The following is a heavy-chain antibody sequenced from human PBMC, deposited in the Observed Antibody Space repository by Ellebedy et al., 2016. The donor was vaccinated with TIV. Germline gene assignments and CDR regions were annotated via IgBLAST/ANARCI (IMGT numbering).Heavy chain of an antibody. CDR2: ISDDGSDK. D-gene: IGHD2-15*01. V-gene: IGHV3-30-3*01. CDR3: ARGLLRDYYGMDV. CDR1: GFNFRSFS. J-gene: IGHJ6*02. Sequence: GESLTISCAASGFNFRSFSIHWVRQAPGKGLEWVAVISDDGSDKYYAVSVKGRFTVSRDNSKKTLFLQMDRLRVEDTAVYYCARGLLRDYYGMDVWGQGTTVTVSS.